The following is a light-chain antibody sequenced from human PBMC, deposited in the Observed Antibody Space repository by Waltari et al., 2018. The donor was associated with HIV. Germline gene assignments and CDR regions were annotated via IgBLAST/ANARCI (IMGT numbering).Light chain of an antibody. CDR2: KDT. J-gene: IGLJ3*02. Sequence: SYELTQPPSVSVSPGPPARITCSGAALPKQFADWYQQKPGQAPVMVIYKDTERPSGIPERFSGSSSGTTVTLTVSGVQAEDEADYYCQSTDSTTSPVFGGGTKLTVL. V-gene: IGLV3-25*03. CDR3: QSTDSTTSPV. CDR1: ALPKQF.